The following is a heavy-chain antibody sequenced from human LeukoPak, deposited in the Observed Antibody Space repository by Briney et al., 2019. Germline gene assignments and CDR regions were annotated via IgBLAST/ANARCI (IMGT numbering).Heavy chain of an antibody. V-gene: IGHV4-4*07. CDR1: GGSISSYY. Sequence: SETLSLTCTVSGGSISSYYWSWIRQPAGKGLEWIGRIYTSGSPNYNPSLKSRVTISVDKSKNQFSLKLSSVTAADTAVYYCVGSGYYYAEYFQHWGQGTLVTVSS. J-gene: IGHJ1*01. CDR2: IYTSGSP. D-gene: IGHD3-22*01. CDR3: VGSGYYYAEYFQH.